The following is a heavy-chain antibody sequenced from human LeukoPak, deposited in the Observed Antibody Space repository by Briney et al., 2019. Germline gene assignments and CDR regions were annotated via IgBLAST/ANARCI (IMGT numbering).Heavy chain of an antibody. CDR1: GFTFSNYA. CDR3: AKDQGAMAGYFDY. CDR2: INGGGGSA. D-gene: IGHD5-24*01. Sequence: GGSLRLSCAASGFTFSNYAMNWVRQAPGKGLEWVSTINGGGGSAYYADSVKGRFTISRDNSKNTLFLQMNSLRAEDTAVYSCAKDQGAMAGYFDYWGQGTLVTVSS. V-gene: IGHV3-23*01. J-gene: IGHJ4*02.